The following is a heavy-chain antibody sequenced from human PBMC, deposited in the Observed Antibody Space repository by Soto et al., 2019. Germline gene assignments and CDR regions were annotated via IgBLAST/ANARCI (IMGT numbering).Heavy chain of an antibody. V-gene: IGHV3-11*06. J-gene: IGHJ4*02. CDR3: ATGRARFLEWLLRPDY. D-gene: IGHD3-3*01. CDR2: ISSSSSYT. CDR1: GFTFSDYY. Sequence: PGGSLRLSCAASGFTFSDYYMSWIRQAPGKGLEWVSYISSSSSYTNYADSVKGRFTISRDNAKNSLYLQMNSLRAEDTAVYYCATGRARFLEWLLRPDYWGQGTLVTVSS.